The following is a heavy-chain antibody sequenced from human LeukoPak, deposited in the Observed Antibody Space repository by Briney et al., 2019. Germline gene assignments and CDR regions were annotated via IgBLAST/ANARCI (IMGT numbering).Heavy chain of an antibody. D-gene: IGHD3-22*01. CDR2: IYYSGST. V-gene: IGHV4-39*07. CDR3: AGGLGYYYDSSGYYY. CDR1: GGSISSSSYY. Sequence: SETLSLTCTVSGGSISSSSYYWGWIRQPPGKGLEWIGSIYYSGSTYYNPSLKSRVTISVDTSKNQFSLKLSSVTAADTAVYYCAGGLGYYYDSSGYYYWGQGTLVTVSS. J-gene: IGHJ4*02.